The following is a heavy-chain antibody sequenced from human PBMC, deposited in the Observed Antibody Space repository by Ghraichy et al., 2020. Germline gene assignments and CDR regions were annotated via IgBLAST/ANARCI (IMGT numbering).Heavy chain of an antibody. CDR2: ISKSGDYI. CDR1: GFTFSSYS. J-gene: IGHJ4*02. D-gene: IGHD3-22*01. Sequence: GGSLRLSCAASGFTFSSYSMNWVRQAPGKGLEWVSSISKSGDYISYADSVKGRFTISRDNAKNSLHLQMNSLSAEDTAVYYCARPISMIVVGGNGKDYWGQGTLVTVSS. V-gene: IGHV3-21*01. CDR3: ARPISMIVVGGNGKDY.